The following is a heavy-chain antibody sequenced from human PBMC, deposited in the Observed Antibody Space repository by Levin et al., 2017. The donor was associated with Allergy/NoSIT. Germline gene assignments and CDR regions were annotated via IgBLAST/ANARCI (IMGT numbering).Heavy chain of an antibody. J-gene: IGHJ4*02. CDR3: ARGQATFDY. CDR2: INHSGST. CDR1: GGSFSGYY. D-gene: IGHD5-24*01. Sequence: SETLSLTCAVYGGSFSGYYWSWIRQPPGKGLEWIGEINHSGSTNYNPSLKSRVTISVDTSKNQFSLKLSSVTAADTAVYYCARGQATFDYWGQGTLVSVSS. V-gene: IGHV4-34*01.